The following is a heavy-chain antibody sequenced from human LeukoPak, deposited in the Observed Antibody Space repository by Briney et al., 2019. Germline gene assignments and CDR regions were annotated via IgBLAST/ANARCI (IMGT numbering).Heavy chain of an antibody. J-gene: IGHJ6*02. D-gene: IGHD3-16*01. CDR3: ARGGGLDV. Sequence: GGSLTLSCAASGFTFSSYWMNWARQAPGKGLEWVASINHNGNVNYYVDSVKGRFTISRDNAKNSLYLQMSNLRAEDTAVYFCARGGGLDVWGQGATVTVSS. V-gene: IGHV3-7*03. CDR2: INHNGNVN. CDR1: GFTFSSYW.